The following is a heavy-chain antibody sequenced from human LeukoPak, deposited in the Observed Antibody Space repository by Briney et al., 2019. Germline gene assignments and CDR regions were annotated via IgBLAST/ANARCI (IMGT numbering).Heavy chain of an antibody. CDR3: ARDLGS. CDR2: VYRDGNT. D-gene: IGHD3-16*01. J-gene: IGHJ5*02. Sequence: SETLSLTCAVYGGSFSGYYWSWIRQPPGKGLEWVANVYRDGNTYYSPSLESRATISVDTSKNLFSLKLSSLSAADTAVYYCARDLGSWGQGTLVIVSS. CDR1: GGSFSGYY. V-gene: IGHV4-34*11.